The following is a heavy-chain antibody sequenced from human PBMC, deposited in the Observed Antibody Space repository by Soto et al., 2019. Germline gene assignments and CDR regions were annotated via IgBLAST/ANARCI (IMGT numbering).Heavy chain of an antibody. CDR1: GFTFSSYG. CDR2: ISYDGSNK. J-gene: IGHJ4*02. Sequence: GGSLRLSCAASGFTFSSYGMHWVRQAPGKGLEWVAVISYDGSNKYYAGSVKGRFTISRDNSKNTLYLQMNSLRAEDTAVYYCAKGTYSSGWYCNYWGQGTLVTVSS. CDR3: AKGTYSSGWYCNY. D-gene: IGHD6-19*01. V-gene: IGHV3-30*18.